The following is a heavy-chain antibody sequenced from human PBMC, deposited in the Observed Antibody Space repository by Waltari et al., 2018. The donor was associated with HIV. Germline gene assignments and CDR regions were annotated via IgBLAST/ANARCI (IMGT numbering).Heavy chain of an antibody. CDR2: IDYSGST. J-gene: IGHJ4*02. Sequence: QVQLQESGPGLVKPSETLSLTCTVSGGSISSYYWSWIRQPPGKGLEWIGYIDYSGSTNYNPSLKSRVTISVDTSKNQFSLKLSSVTAADTAVYYCARDYYDSSGSSTVDWGQGTLVTVSS. CDR1: GGSISSYY. D-gene: IGHD3-22*01. CDR3: ARDYYDSSGSSTVD. V-gene: IGHV4-59*01.